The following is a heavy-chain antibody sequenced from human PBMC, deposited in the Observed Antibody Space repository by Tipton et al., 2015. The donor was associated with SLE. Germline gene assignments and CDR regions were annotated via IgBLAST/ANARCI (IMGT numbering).Heavy chain of an antibody. V-gene: IGHV3-43*01. CDR3: AKEGSCSRWGSYGGVDHQSFDHMAV. CDR2: IPWDGRVS. Sequence: SLRLSCAASGFNFGDYAMHWVRPVPGKALEWISVIPWDGRVSHYSDAVKGRFTISRDNIKNSLYLQMRGLGSEDTAVYYCAKEGSCSRWGSYGGVDHQSFDHMAVWGEGTPVAVPS. J-gene: IGHJ6*03. D-gene: IGHD2-15*01. CDR1: GFNFGDYA.